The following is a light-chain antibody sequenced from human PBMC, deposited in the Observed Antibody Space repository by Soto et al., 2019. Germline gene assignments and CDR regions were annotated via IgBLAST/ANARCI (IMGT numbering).Light chain of an antibody. CDR1: NSKIGKNY. V-gene: IGLV1-51*02. CDR3: GTWDSSLSAFYV. J-gene: IGLJ1*01. Sequence: QSVLTQPPSVSAAPGQKVTISCSGRNSKIGKNYVSWYQQLPGTAPKLLIYENNKRPSGFPDLFSGSKSGTSATLGITGFQTGDEADYYCGTWDSSLSAFYVFGTGTKVTVL. CDR2: ENN.